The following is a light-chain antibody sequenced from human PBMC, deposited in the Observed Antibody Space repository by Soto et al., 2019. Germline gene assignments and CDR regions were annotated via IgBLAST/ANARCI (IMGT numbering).Light chain of an antibody. CDR1: QSVNSF. J-gene: IGKJ4*01. V-gene: IGKV3-11*01. CDR3: QQCSNWPLT. Sequence: EIVLTQSPGTLSLSPGERATLSCRASQSVNSFLAWYQQKTGQAPRLLIYDASNRDTGVPARFSGSGSGTDFTLTISRLEPEDFSVYYCQQCSNWPLTFGGGTKVDIK. CDR2: DAS.